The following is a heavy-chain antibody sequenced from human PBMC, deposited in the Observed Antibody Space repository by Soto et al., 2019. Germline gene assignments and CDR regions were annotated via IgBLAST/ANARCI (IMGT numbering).Heavy chain of an antibody. CDR2: IYTSGNT. D-gene: IGHD1-7*01. CDR3: ARESGDNWDYEAY. J-gene: IGHJ4*02. V-gene: IGHV4-4*07. CDR1: GGSISSYH. Sequence: SETLSLTCTVSGGSISSYHWSWIRQSAGKGLEWIGRIYTSGNTHYNPSLKSRVTVSIDTSKNRFFLTVNSVTAADSAVYYCARESGDNWDYEAYWGQGTPVTVSS.